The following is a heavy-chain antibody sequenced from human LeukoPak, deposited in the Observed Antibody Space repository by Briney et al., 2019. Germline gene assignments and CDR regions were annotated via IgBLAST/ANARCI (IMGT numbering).Heavy chain of an antibody. CDR1: GGSISSYY. CDR2: IYYSGST. J-gene: IGHJ6*02. V-gene: IGHV4-59*01. CDR3: ARDRGHYYGMDV. D-gene: IGHD5-12*01. Sequence: SETLSLTCTVSGGSISSYYWSWMRQPPGEGLEWIGYIYYSGSTEYNPSLKSRVTMSVDTSKNQFSLKLSSVTAADTAVYYCARDRGHYYGMDVWGQGTTVTVPS.